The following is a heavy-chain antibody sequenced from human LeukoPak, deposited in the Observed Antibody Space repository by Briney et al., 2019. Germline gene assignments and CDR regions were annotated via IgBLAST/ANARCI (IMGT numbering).Heavy chain of an antibody. J-gene: IGHJ3*02. CDR3: ATDKGGLDAFDI. CDR1: GYTLTELS. CDR2: FDPEDGET. Sequence: ASVKVSCKVSGYTLTELSMHWVRQAPGKGLEWMGGFDPEDGETIYAQKFQGRVTMTEDTSTDTAYMELSSLRSEDTAVYYCATDKGGLDAFDIWGQGTMVTVSS. V-gene: IGHV1-24*01. D-gene: IGHD3-16*01.